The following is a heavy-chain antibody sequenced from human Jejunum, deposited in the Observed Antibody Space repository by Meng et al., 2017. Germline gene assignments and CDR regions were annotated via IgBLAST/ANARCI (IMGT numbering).Heavy chain of an antibody. D-gene: IGHD3-10*01. CDR1: GYTFTSYG. Sequence: ASVKVSCKASGYTFTSYGITWVRQAPGQGLEWMGWISGSYGDTTKYAQKVQGRVTMTTDTSTSTAYMELRSLTSDDTAVFYCARGPPALWLGGVFGYFDYWGQGTLVTVSS. CDR3: ARGPPALWLGGVFGYFDY. CDR2: ISGSYGDTT. V-gene: IGHV1-18*01. J-gene: IGHJ4*01.